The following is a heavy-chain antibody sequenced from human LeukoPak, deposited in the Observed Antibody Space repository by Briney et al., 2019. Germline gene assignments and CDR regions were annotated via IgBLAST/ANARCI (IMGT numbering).Heavy chain of an antibody. CDR3: ARDQVGATSSYWFDP. CDR2: INPNSGGT. V-gene: IGHV1-2*02. D-gene: IGHD1-26*01. J-gene: IGHJ5*02. CDR1: GYTFTSYG. Sequence: ASAKVSCKASGYTFTSYGISWVRQAPGQGLEWMGWINPNSGGTNYAQKFQGRVTMTRDTSISTAYMELSRLRSDDTAVYYCARDQVGATSSYWFDPWGQGTLVTVSS.